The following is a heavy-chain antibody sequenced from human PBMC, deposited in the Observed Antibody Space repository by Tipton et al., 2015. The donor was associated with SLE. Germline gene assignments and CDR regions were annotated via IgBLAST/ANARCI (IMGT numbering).Heavy chain of an antibody. CDR2: ISYSGAT. D-gene: IGHD3-3*01. J-gene: IGHJ4*02. Sequence: TLSLTCIVSGGPITTRSYYWGWIRQPPGKGLEWIASISYSGATYYNPSLKSRVIISLDTSRNHFSLKLTSVTAADTAMYFCARGFFHDYWSAEQGRKSFYFDNWGQGALVTVSS. V-gene: IGHV4-39*07. CDR3: ARGFFHDYWSAEQGRKSFYFDN. CDR1: GGPITTRSYY.